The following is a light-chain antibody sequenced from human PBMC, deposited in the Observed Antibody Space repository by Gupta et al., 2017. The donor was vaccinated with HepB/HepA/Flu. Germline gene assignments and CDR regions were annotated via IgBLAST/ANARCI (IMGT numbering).Light chain of an antibody. J-gene: IGLJ3*02. CDR3: AVLDDDRNAWV. CDR1: SSNIGTNY. CDR2: RND. Sequence: QSVLTQPPSASGTPGQKVTISCFGGSSNIGTNYVSWYHHLPGTAPNLLIYRNDQRPSGVPDRFSGSKSGTSASLVISGLRAEDEADYYCAVLDDDRNAWVFGGGTKLTAL. V-gene: IGLV1-47*01.